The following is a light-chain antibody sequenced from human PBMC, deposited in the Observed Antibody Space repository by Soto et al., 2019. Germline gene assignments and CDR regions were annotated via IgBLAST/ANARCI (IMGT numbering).Light chain of an antibody. Sequence: QAVVTQPPSASGTPGQRVSISCSGTSSNIGSKTVNWYQQLPGTAPKLVIYSNSQRPSGVPDRFSGSKSGTSASLAISGLQSEDEADYYCAAWDDSLNEEVFGGGTKLTVL. V-gene: IGLV1-44*01. CDR2: SNS. J-gene: IGLJ2*01. CDR1: SSNIGSKT. CDR3: AAWDDSLNEEV.